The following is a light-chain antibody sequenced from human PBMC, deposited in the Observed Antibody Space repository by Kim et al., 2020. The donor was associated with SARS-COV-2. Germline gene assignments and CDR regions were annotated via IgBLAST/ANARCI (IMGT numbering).Light chain of an antibody. CDR3: QQYADSPLT. CDR1: QGVSTGY. CDR2: DVS. Sequence: SPGESVTLSCGASQGVSTGYLAWYQQHSGPPPRLVMYDVSVRATVIPDRFSGSGSGTDFTLTISRLEPEYFAVFYCQQYADSPLTFGGGTKLEI. V-gene: IGKV3D-20*01. J-gene: IGKJ4*01.